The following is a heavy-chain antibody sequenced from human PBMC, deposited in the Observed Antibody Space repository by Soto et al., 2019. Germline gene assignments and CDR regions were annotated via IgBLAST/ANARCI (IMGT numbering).Heavy chain of an antibody. Sequence: SETLSLTCTVSGGSINGYYWNWIRQPPGKGLEWIGYIYFSGSTKYNPSLKSRVTISVDTSKSQFSLRLDSVSAADTAVYWCSRERGAVAGIADAFDVWGQGAVVTVSS. D-gene: IGHD6-19*01. V-gene: IGHV4-59*01. CDR3: SRERGAVAGIADAFDV. CDR2: IYFSGST. CDR1: GGSINGYY. J-gene: IGHJ3*01.